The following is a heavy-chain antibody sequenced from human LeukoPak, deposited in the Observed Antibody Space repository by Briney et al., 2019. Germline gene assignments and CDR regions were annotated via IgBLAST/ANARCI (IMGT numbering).Heavy chain of an antibody. D-gene: IGHD3-10*01. Sequence: GASVKVSCKASGGTFSSYAISWVRQAPGQGLEWMGRIIPIFGTANYAQKFQGRVTITTDESTSTAYMELSRLRSEDTAVYYCARDGELLWSLDYWGQGTLVTASS. CDR1: GGTFSSYA. V-gene: IGHV1-69*05. CDR3: ARDGELLWSLDY. J-gene: IGHJ4*02. CDR2: IIPIFGTA.